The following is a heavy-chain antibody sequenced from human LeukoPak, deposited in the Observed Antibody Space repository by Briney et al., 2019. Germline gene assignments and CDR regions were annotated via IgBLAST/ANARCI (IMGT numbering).Heavy chain of an antibody. Sequence: GASVQVSCKASGYTFTSYDINWVRQATGQGLEWMGWMNPNSGNTGYAQKFQGRVTMTRNTSISTAYMELSSLRSEDTAVYYCARGSGSSGYDAFDIWGQGTMVTVSS. J-gene: IGHJ3*02. CDR1: GYTFTSYD. CDR3: ARGSGSSGYDAFDI. D-gene: IGHD3-22*01. CDR2: MNPNSGNT. V-gene: IGHV1-8*01.